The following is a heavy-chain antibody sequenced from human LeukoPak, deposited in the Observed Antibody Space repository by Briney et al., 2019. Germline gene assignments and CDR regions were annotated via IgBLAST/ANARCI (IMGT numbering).Heavy chain of an antibody. Sequence: SETLSLTCTVSGGSISSYYWSWIRQPAGKGLERIGRIYTSGSTNYNPSLKSRVTMSVDTSKNQFSLKLSSATAADTAVYYCARDRGGYSYGRGYYFDYWGQGTLVTVSS. CDR2: IYTSGST. J-gene: IGHJ4*02. CDR3: ARDRGGYSYGRGYYFDY. CDR1: GGSISSYY. V-gene: IGHV4-4*07. D-gene: IGHD5-18*01.